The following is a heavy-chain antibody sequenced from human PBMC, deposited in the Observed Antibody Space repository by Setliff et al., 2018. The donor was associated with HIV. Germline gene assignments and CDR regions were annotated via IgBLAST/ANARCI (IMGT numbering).Heavy chain of an antibody. CDR1: GGSISSGSYY. V-gene: IGHV4-61*02. J-gene: IGHJ4*02. CDR3: ARSSGYCSTVLY. Sequence: PSETLSLTCSVSGGSISSGSYYWNWIRQPAGKGLEWIGRIYTSGSTNYNPSLQSRITISVDTSKNQFALKLSSVTAAGTAVCYCARSSGYCSTVLYWGQGTRVTVSS. CDR2: IYTSGST. D-gene: IGHD2-21*01.